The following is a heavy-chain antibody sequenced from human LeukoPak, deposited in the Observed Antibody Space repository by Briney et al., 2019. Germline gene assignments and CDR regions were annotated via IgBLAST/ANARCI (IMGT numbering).Heavy chain of an antibody. D-gene: IGHD5-18*01. J-gene: IGHJ5*02. CDR1: GYTFTSYD. V-gene: IGHV1-46*01. CDR2: INPSGGST. CDR3: ARAWDTAMVAFDP. Sequence: ASVKVSCKASGYTFTSYDINWVRQAPGQGLEWMGIINPSGGSTSYAQKFQGRVTMTRDMSTSTVYMELSSLRSEDTAVYYCARAWDTAMVAFDPWGQGTLVTVSS.